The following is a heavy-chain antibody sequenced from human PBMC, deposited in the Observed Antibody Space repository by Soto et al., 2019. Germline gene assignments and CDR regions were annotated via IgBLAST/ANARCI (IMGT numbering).Heavy chain of an antibody. J-gene: IGHJ5*02. CDR2: IYYSGST. CDR3: ARELRGSRLFGGVEYWFDP. CDR1: GGSISSYY. V-gene: IGHV4-59*01. Sequence: QVQLQESGPGLVKPSETLSLTCTVSGGSISSYYWSWIRQPPGKGLEWIGYIYYSGSTNYNPSLKSRVTISVDTSKNQFALKLSSVTAADTAVYYCARELRGSRLFGGVEYWFDPWGQGTLVTVSS. D-gene: IGHD3-10*01.